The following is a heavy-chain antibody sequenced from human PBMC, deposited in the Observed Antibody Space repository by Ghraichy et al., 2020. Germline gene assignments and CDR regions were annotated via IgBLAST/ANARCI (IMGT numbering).Heavy chain of an antibody. V-gene: IGHV3-7*01. D-gene: IGHD6-25*01. J-gene: IGHJ4*02. CDR1: GFVFSMYK. CDR2: INQAGGEE. CDR3: ARGDKGAAPHY. Sequence: GGSLRLSCAASGFVFSMYKMTWVRQAPGKGLEWVANINQAGGEEFYVDSVKGRFTISRDNARNSLYLQMDSLKAEDTAIYYCARGDKGAAPHYWGQGTLVTVSS.